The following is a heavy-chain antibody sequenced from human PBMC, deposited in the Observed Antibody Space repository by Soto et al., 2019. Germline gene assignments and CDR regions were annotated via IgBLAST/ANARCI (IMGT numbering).Heavy chain of an antibody. CDR2: ISSSGSTI. V-gene: IGHV3-11*01. J-gene: IGHJ5*02. D-gene: IGHD1-7*01. CDR3: ARGRYNWNYADWFDP. Sequence: PGGSLRLSCAASRFTFSDYYMSWIRQAPGKGLEWVSYISSSGSTIYYADSVKGRFTISRDNAKNSLYLQMNSLRAEDTAVYYCARGRYNWNYADWFDPWGQGTLVTVSS. CDR1: RFTFSDYY.